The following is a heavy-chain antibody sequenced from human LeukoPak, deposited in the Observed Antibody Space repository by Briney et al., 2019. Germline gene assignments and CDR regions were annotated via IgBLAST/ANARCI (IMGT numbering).Heavy chain of an antibody. CDR2: IYYSGST. Sequence: SETLSLTCTVSGGSISSYYWGWIRQPPGKGLEWIGYIYYSGSTNYNPSLKSRVTISVDTSKNQFSLKLSSVTAADTAVYYCARVEEGYGSGRRENYYYYMDVWGKGTTVTVSS. CDR1: GGSISSYY. D-gene: IGHD3-10*01. CDR3: ARVEEGYGSGRRENYYYYMDV. V-gene: IGHV4-59*01. J-gene: IGHJ6*03.